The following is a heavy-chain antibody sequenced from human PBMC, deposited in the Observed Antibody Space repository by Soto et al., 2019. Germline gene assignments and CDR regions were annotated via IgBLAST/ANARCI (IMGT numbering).Heavy chain of an antibody. CDR1: GFTFSTYG. CDR3: AKDLQSYGDYDYYCYGLDV. CDR2: ISYDGTNK. D-gene: IGHD4-17*01. V-gene: IGHV3-30*18. J-gene: IGHJ6*02. Sequence: QVQLVESGGGEVQPGRSLKNACAASGFTFSTYGMHWVRQTPGKGLEWVAVISYDGTNKFYSDSVKGRFTISRDNFKNTLTLQMNSLRAEDTAVYSCAKDLQSYGDYDYYCYGLDVWGLGTRVTVSS.